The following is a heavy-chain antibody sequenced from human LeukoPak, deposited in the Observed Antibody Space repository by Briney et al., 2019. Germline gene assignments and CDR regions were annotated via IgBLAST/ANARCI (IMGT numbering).Heavy chain of an antibody. CDR1: GFTFSSYA. CDR3: EKDLGGSGDYRPY. V-gene: IGHV3-23*01. D-gene: IGHD2-21*02. Sequence: GGSLRLSCAASGFTFSSYAMSWVRQAPGKGLEWVSAISGSDGSTYYADSVKGRFTISRDNSKNTLYLQMNSLSAEDTAVYYCEKDLGGSGDYRPYWGQGSVVTVS. J-gene: IGHJ4*02. CDR2: ISGSDGST.